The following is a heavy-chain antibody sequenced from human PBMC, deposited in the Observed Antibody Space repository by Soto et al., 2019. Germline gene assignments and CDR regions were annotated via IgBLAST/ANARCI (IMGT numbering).Heavy chain of an antibody. V-gene: IGHV3-33*01. J-gene: IGHJ4*02. Sequence: GGSLRLSCVASGFSFSNYAMHWVRQAPGKGLEWVAVIWYDGSNKYYADSVKGRFTISKDNSQTTVYLQMNSLRAEDSAVYYCTRDPYGGSRYYFDSWGKGTLVTVSS. CDR3: TRDPYGGSRYYFDS. CDR2: IWYDGSNK. D-gene: IGHD1-26*01. CDR1: GFSFSNYA.